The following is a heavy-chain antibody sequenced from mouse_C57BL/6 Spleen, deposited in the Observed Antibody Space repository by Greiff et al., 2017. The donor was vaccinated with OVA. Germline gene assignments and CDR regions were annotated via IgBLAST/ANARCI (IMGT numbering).Heavy chain of an antibody. V-gene: IGHV5-12*01. CDR3: ARQEGHNDSSYGAMDY. CDR2: ISNGGGST. D-gene: IGHD1-1*01. J-gene: IGHJ4*01. Sequence: EVQGVESGGGLVQPGGSLKLSCAASGFTFSDYYMYWVRQTPEQRLEWVAYISNGGGSTYYPDTVKGRFTISRDNANNTLYLQMGRLKSKDTAMYYCARQEGHNDSSYGAMDYWGQGTSVTVSA. CDR1: GFTFSDYY.